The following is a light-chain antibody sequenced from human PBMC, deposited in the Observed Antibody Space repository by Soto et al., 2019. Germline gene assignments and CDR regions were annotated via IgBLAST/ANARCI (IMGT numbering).Light chain of an antibody. Sequence: IVLTQSPGTLSLSPGARATLSCRASQSVDSNYLAWYQHKPGQAPRLLIYGASTRATGIPDRFSGSGSGTDFTLTISRLEPEYFAVYYCHQYGLSPPYTFGPGTKVDIK. CDR2: GAS. CDR3: HQYGLSPPYT. CDR1: QSVDSNY. V-gene: IGKV3-20*01. J-gene: IGKJ3*01.